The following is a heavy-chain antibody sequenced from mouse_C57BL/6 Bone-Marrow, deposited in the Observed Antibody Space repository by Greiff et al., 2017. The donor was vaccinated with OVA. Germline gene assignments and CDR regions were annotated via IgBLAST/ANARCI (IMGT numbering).Heavy chain of an antibody. CDR3: ATAQVHAMDY. D-gene: IGHD3-2*02. CDR2: IYPGDGDT. Sequence: QVQLQQSGPELVKPGASVKISCKASGYAFSSSWMNWVKQRPGKGLEWIGRIYPGDGDTNYNGKFKGKATLTADKSSSTAYMQLSSLTSEDSAVYFCATAQVHAMDYWGQGTSVTVSA. CDR1: GYAFSSSW. J-gene: IGHJ4*01. V-gene: IGHV1-82*01.